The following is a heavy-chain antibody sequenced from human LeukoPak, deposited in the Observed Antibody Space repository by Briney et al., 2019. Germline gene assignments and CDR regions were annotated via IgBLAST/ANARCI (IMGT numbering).Heavy chain of an antibody. J-gene: IGHJ4*02. CDR2: INADGTGT. D-gene: IGHD6-19*01. V-gene: IGHV3-74*01. Sequence: GGSLRLSCAASGLTFSSHWMHWVRQAPGKGLVWVSHINADGTGTSNADSVKGRFTISRDNAKNTLYLQMNSLRVDDTAVYYCATDEWVGAVGGSHYWGQGTLVTVSS. CDR1: GLTFSSHW. CDR3: ATDEWVGAVGGSHY.